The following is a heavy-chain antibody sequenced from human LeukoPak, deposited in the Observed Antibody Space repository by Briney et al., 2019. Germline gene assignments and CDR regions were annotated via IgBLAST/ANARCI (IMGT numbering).Heavy chain of an antibody. D-gene: IGHD5-12*01. CDR2: VYPGDSDT. Sequence: GESLKISCKGSGYSFTTYWIGWVRQMPGKGLEWMGFVYPGDSDTVYSPSFLGQVIISADKSITTAYVQWTSLKASDTAVYYCARHLAWVGDYDSPFDYWGQGTLVTVSS. J-gene: IGHJ4*02. CDR3: ARHLAWVGDYDSPFDY. CDR1: GYSFTTYW. V-gene: IGHV5-51*01.